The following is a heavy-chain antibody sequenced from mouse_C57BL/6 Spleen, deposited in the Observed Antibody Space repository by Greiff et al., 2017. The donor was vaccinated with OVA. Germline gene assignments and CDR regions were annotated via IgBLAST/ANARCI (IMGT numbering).Heavy chain of an antibody. CDR2: IWGVGST. CDR3: ASRDSSGYGAMDY. Sequence: VKLVESGPGLVAPSQSLSITCTVSGFSLTSYGVDWVRQSPGKGLEWLGVIWGVGSTNYNSALKSRLSISKDNSKSQVFLKMNSLQTDDTAMYYCASRDSSGYGAMDYWGQGTSVTVSS. CDR1: GFSLTSYG. D-gene: IGHD3-2*02. J-gene: IGHJ4*01. V-gene: IGHV2-6*01.